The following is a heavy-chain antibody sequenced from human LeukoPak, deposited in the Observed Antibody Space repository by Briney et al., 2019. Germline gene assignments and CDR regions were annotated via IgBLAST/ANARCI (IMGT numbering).Heavy chain of an antibody. V-gene: IGHV4-34*01. CDR1: GGSFSGYY. CDR2: INHSGST. J-gene: IGHJ4*02. CDR3: VTYYFDSSGPKKNY. D-gene: IGHD3-22*01. Sequence: SETLSLTCAVYGGSFSGYYWGWIRQPPGKGLEWIGEINHSGSTNYNPSLKSRVTISVDTSKKQFSLKLSSVTAADTAVYYCVTYYFDSSGPKKNYWGQGTLVTVSS.